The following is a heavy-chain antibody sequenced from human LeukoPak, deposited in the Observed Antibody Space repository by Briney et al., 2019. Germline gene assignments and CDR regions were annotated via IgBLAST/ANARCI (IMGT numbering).Heavy chain of an antibody. Sequence: PSETLSLTCAAYGGSFSGYYWNWIRQPPGKGLEWIGEINHSASTKYNPSLKSRVTISVDTPKNQFSLKLTSVTAADTAVYYCARVGYSGGWYADYWGQGTLVTVSS. CDR2: INHSAST. CDR1: GGSFSGYY. CDR3: ARVGYSGGWYADY. V-gene: IGHV4-34*01. J-gene: IGHJ4*02. D-gene: IGHD6-19*01.